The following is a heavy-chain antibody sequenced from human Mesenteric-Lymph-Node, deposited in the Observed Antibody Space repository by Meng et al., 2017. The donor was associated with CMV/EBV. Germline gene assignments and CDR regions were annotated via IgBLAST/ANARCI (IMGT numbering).Heavy chain of an antibody. CDR1: AFTFSNYV. D-gene: IGHD2-15*01. Sequence: GESLKISCAASAFTFSNYVMSWVRQAPGKGLEWVSLIYSDGSNTNYADPVKGRFTISRDNSKKTLYLQMNSLRAEDTAVYYCATPVVAATSTTCLFDYWGQGTLVTVSS. J-gene: IGHJ4*02. CDR2: IYSDGSNT. CDR3: ATPVVAATSTTCLFDY. V-gene: IGHV3-23*03.